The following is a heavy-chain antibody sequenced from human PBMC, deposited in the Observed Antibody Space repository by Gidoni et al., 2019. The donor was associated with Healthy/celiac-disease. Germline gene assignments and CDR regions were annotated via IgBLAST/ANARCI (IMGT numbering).Heavy chain of an antibody. D-gene: IGHD3-9*01. Sequence: QLQLQESGPGLVKPSETLSLTCTVSGGSISSSSYYWGWIRQPPGKGLEWIGSIYYSGSTYYNPSLKSRVTISVDTSKNQFSLKLSSVTAADTAVYYCARHIFLTHVDYWGQGTLVTVSS. CDR3: ARHIFLTHVDY. V-gene: IGHV4-39*01. J-gene: IGHJ4*02. CDR1: GGSISSSSYY. CDR2: IYYSGST.